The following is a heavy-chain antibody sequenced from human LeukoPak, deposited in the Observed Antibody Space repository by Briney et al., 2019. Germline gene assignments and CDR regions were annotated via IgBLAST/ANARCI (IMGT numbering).Heavy chain of an antibody. V-gene: IGHV3-7*01. CDR3: VRGGATRGRFEK. Sequence: GGSLRLSCVASGFPFDVQTMSWVRQAPGKGLAWAASMHEDGRDIFYVDSAKGRFTISRDNSKNSLFLQLNYLRVEDTAMYYCVRGGATRGRFEKWGQGTQVTVSS. CDR2: MHEDGRDI. J-gene: IGHJ4*02. D-gene: IGHD3-10*01. CDR1: GFPFDVQT.